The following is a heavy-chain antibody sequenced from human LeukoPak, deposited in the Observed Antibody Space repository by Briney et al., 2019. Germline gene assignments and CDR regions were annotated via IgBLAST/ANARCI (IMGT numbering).Heavy chain of an antibody. CDR1: GFIFKDYW. CDR3: AKDAQPRSRWFDP. J-gene: IGHJ5*02. Sequence: GGSLRLSCAASGFIFKDYWMIWVRQAPGKGLEWVANIKQDGSEKYYVDSVKGRFTNSRDNAKNSLYLQMNTLRAEDTAMYYCAKDAQPRSRWFDPWGQGTLVTVSS. V-gene: IGHV3-7*03. CDR2: IKQDGSEK. D-gene: IGHD3-16*01.